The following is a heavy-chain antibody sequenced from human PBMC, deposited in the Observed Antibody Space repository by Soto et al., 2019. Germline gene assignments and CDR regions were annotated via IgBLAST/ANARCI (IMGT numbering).Heavy chain of an antibody. CDR1: GYTFTSYA. J-gene: IGHJ4*02. Sequence: ASVKVSCKASGYTFTSYAMHWVRQAPGQRLEWMGWINAGNGNTKYSQKFQGRVTITRDTSASTAYMELSSLRSEDTAVYYCAAGELHYDYVWGSYRYIGGDLSLDYWGQGTLVTVSS. D-gene: IGHD3-16*02. V-gene: IGHV1-3*01. CDR3: AAGELHYDYVWGSYRYIGGDLSLDY. CDR2: INAGNGNT.